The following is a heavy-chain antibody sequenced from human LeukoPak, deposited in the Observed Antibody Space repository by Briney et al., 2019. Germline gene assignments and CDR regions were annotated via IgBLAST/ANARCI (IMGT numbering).Heavy chain of an antibody. D-gene: IGHD6-19*01. V-gene: IGHV1-69*02. CDR2: IIPILGIA. CDR3: ARGGSSGWYDWYFDL. Sequence: SVKVSRKASGGTFSSYTISWVRQAPGQGLEWMERIIPILGIANYAQKFQGRVTITADKSTSTAYMELSSLRSEDTAVYYCARGGSSGWYDWYFDLWGRGTLVTVSS. CDR1: GGTFSSYT. J-gene: IGHJ2*01.